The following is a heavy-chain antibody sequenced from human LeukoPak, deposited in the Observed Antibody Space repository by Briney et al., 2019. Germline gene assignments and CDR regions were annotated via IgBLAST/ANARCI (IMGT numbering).Heavy chain of an antibody. Sequence: QTGGSLRLSCAASGFTFDDYAMHWVRQAPGKGLEWVSGISWNSGSIGYADSVKGRFTISRDNAKSSLYLQMNSLRAEDTALYYCAKDMCSGGSCHIDYWGQGTLVTVSS. CDR1: GFTFDDYA. D-gene: IGHD2-15*01. CDR3: AKDMCSGGSCHIDY. J-gene: IGHJ4*02. CDR2: ISWNSGSI. V-gene: IGHV3-9*01.